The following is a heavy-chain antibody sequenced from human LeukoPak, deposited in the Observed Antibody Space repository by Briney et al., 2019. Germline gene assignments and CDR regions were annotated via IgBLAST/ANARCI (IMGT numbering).Heavy chain of an antibody. CDR1: GGTFSSYG. CDR3: ARGGLATVTGDY. J-gene: IGHJ4*02. V-gene: IGHV1-18*01. Sequence: ASVKVSCKASGGTFSSYGINWVRQAPGQGLEWMGWISAYNGNTNYAQKLQGRVTMTTDTSTSTAYMELRSLRSDDTAVYYCARGGLATVTGDYWGQGTLVTVSS. D-gene: IGHD4-11*01. CDR2: ISAYNGNT.